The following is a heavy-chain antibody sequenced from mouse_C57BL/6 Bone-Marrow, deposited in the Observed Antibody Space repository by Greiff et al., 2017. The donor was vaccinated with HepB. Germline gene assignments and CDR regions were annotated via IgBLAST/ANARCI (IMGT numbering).Heavy chain of an antibody. D-gene: IGHD3-3*01. Sequence: EVQVVESGGDLVKPGGSLKLSCAASGFTFSSYGMSWVRQTPDKRLEWVATISSGGSYTYYPDSVKGRFTISRDNPKNTLYLQMSSLKSEDTAMYYCWGRVDYWGQGTSVTVSS. CDR2: ISSGGSYT. V-gene: IGHV5-6*01. CDR1: GFTFSSYG. J-gene: IGHJ4*01. CDR3: WGRVDY.